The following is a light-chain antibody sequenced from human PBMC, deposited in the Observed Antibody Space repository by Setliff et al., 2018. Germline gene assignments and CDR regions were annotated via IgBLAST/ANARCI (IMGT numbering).Light chain of an antibody. J-gene: IGLJ2*01. Sequence: QSVLTQPPSASGSPGQSVTISCTGTSSDVGNYNYVSWYQQHPGKAPKLMIYEVSERPSGVPDRFSGSKSGNTASLTVSGLQAEDEADYYCSSYAGYNIIIFGGGTQLTVL. CDR1: SSDVGNYNY. V-gene: IGLV2-8*01. CDR3: SSYAGYNIII. CDR2: EVS.